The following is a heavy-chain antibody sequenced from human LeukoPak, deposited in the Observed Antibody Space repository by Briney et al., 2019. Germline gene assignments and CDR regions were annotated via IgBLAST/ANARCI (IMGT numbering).Heavy chain of an antibody. CDR1: GYTFTNYA. CDR2: INTNTGNP. J-gene: IGHJ4*02. D-gene: IGHD2-2*01. CDR3: ARARSYCSSTSCSTYYFDY. V-gene: IGHV7-4-1*02. Sequence: ASVKVSCKASGYTFTNYAMNWVRQAPGQGLEWMGWINTNTGNPTYAQGFTGRFVFSLGTSVSTAYLQISSLKAEDTAVYYCARARSYCSSTSCSTYYFDYWGQGTLVTVSS.